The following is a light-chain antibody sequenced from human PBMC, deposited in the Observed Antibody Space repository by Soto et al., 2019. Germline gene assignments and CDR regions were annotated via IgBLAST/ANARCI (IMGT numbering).Light chain of an antibody. CDR3: QKYDRAPFT. CDR1: QGISNY. J-gene: IGKJ3*01. V-gene: IGKV1-27*01. CDR2: VAS. Sequence: DIQMTQSPSSLSASVGDRVTITCRASQGISNYLAWYQQKPGKVPKLLIFVASTLQSGVPSRFSGSGSGPDFTLTISSLQPEDVATYYCQKYDRAPFTFGHGTKVDIK.